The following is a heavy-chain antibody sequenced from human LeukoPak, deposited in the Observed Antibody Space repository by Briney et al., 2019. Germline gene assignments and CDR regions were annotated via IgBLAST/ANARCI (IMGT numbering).Heavy chain of an antibody. CDR2: IRSKAYGGTT. J-gene: IGHJ3*02. V-gene: IGHV3-49*04. Sequence: PGGSLRLSGTASGFTFGDYAMSWVRQAPGKGLEWVGFIRSKAYGGTTEYAASVKGRFTISRDDSKSIAYLQMNSLKTEDTAVYYCTRALEEQNYAFDIWGQGTMVTVSS. CDR1: GFTFGDYA. CDR3: TRALEEQNYAFDI. D-gene: IGHD1-1*01.